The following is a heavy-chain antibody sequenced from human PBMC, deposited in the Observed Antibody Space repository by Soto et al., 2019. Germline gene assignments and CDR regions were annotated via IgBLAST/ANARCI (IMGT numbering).Heavy chain of an antibody. V-gene: IGHV4-39*01. CDR2: IYYGGNS. J-gene: IGHJ6*02. D-gene: IGHD2-8*01. CDR3: ARHSRYCINDFCYTASYYYGMDV. CDR1: GGSISGSTYY. Sequence: PSETLSLTCTASGGSISGSTYYWGWVRQPPGKGLEWIGSIYYGGNSYYNPSLTSRVTISVDTSKNQFSLKLSSVTAADTAVYYCARHSRYCINDFCYTASYYYGMDVWGQGTTVTVSS.